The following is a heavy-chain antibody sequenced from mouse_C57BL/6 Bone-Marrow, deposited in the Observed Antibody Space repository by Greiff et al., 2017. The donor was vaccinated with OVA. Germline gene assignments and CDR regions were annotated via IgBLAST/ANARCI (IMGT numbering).Heavy chain of an antibody. CDR2: ISGGGGNT. Sequence: EVQLQQSGGGLVKPGGSLKLSCAASGFTFSSYTMSWVRQTPEKRLEWVATISGGGGNTYYPDSVKGRFTISRDNAKNTLYLQMSSLRSEDTALYYCARIYYDYDGAYWGQGTLVTVSA. D-gene: IGHD2-4*01. CDR1: GFTFSSYT. CDR3: ARIYYDYDGAY. V-gene: IGHV5-9*04. J-gene: IGHJ3*01.